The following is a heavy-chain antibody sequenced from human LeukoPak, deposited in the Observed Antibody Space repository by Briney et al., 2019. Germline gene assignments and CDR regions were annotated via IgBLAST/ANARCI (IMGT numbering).Heavy chain of an antibody. Sequence: PSETLSLTCAASGGSISSCGYYWSWIRPPPAQGLEWVGYFYCSGSNYYNSSLSRRVTISVDSSKNQYLQQLNSVTPEDTAVYYCARGGLLGSGWHKPQGYFDYWGQGTLVTVSP. D-gene: IGHD6-19*01. CDR3: ARGGLLGSGWHKPQGYFDY. CDR1: GGSISSCGYY. CDR2: FYCSGSN. V-gene: IGHV4-30-4*07. J-gene: IGHJ4*02.